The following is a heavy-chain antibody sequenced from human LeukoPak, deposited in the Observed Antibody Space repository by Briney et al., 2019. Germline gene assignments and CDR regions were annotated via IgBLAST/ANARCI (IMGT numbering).Heavy chain of an antibody. CDR2: INPNNDDS. CDR1: GYTFTGDY. V-gene: IGHV1-2*02. J-gene: IGHJ4*02. Sequence: ASVKVSCKASGYTFTGDYIHWVRQAPGQEPEWMGCINPNNDDSKSAEKFQGRVTMSRDTSIDTAYMELSSLRHNDTAVYYCARVAGSIDYWGQGTLVTVSS. D-gene: IGHD6-19*01. CDR3: ARVAGSIDY.